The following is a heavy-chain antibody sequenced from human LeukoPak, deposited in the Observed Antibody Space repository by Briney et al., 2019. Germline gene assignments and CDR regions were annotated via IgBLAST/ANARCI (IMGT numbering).Heavy chain of an antibody. CDR3: ARERAAAGLKDL. CDR2: IYHSEYT. J-gene: IGHJ2*01. V-gene: IGHV4-59*12. CDR1: GGSISGYY. Sequence: SETLSLTCTVSGGSISGYYWSWIRQPPGKGLEWIGYIYHSEYTYYNPSLKSRLTISVDRSKNQFSLKLSSVTAADTAVYYCARERAAAGLKDLWGRGTLVTVSS. D-gene: IGHD6-13*01.